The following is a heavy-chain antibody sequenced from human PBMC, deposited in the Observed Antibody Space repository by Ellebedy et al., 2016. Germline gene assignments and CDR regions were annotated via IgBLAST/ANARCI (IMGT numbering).Heavy chain of an antibody. J-gene: IGHJ4*02. D-gene: IGHD3-10*01. V-gene: IGHV1-18*04. CDR1: GYTFTTLS. CDR2: VNTFSGNT. Sequence: ASVKVPCXASGYTFTTLSITWVRQVPGQGLEWMGFVNTFSGNTKFAQKFQGRVSMTTDSSTHTAYMDLRSLRSDDTAMYYCAKTSGWGYGENWGQGTLVTVSS. CDR3: AKTSGWGYGEN.